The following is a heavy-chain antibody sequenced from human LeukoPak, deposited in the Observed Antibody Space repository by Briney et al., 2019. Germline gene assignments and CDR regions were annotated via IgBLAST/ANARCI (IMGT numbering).Heavy chain of an antibody. CDR1: GGTFSSYA. CDR2: IIPILGIA. J-gene: IGHJ6*02. D-gene: IGHD3-3*01. V-gene: IGHV1-69*04. CDR3: AREDFWSGYLDGMDV. Sequence: ASVKVSCKASGGTFSSYAISWVRQAPGQGLEWMGRIIPILGIANYAQKFQGRVTITADKSTSTAYMELSSLRSEDTAVYYCAREDFWSGYLDGMDVWGQGTTVTVSS.